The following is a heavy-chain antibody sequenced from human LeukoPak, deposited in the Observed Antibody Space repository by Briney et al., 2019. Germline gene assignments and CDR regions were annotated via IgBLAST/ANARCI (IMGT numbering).Heavy chain of an antibody. Sequence: ASVKVSCKASGYTFTGDYMHWVRQAPGQGLEWMGRIKPNSGGTNYAQKFQGRVTMTRDTSISTAYMEQSRLRSDDTAVYYCARATYYYDSSGYPPRWVDSAFDIWGQGTMVTVSS. V-gene: IGHV1-2*06. CDR2: IKPNSGGT. CDR3: ARATYYYDSSGYPPRWVDSAFDI. J-gene: IGHJ3*02. D-gene: IGHD3-22*01. CDR1: GYTFTGDY.